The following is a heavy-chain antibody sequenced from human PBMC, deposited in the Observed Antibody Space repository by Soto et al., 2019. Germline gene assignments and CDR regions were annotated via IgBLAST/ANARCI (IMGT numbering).Heavy chain of an antibody. V-gene: IGHV1-58*02. CDR1: GFTFTSSA. J-gene: IGHJ3*02. CDR2: IVVGSGNT. Sequence: SVKVSCKASGFTFTSSAMQWVRQARGQRLEWIGWIVVGSGNTNYAQKFQERVTITRDMSTSTAYMELSSLRSEDTAVYYCAAEGIYSGYDFAFDIWGQGTMVTV. D-gene: IGHD5-12*01. CDR3: AAEGIYSGYDFAFDI.